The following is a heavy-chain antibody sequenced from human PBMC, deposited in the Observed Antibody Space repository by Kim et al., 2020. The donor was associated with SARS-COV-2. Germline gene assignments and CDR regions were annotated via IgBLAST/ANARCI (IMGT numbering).Heavy chain of an antibody. CDR2: INPNSGGT. CDR3: ARGRGITMIVVVIEAFDI. V-gene: IGHV1-2*02. Sequence: VSVKVSCKASGYTFTGYYMHWVRQAPGQGLEWMGWINPNSGGTNYAQKFQGRVTMTRDTSISTAYMELSRLRSDDTAVYYCARGRGITMIVVVIEAFDIWGQGTMVTVSS. D-gene: IGHD3-22*01. J-gene: IGHJ3*02. CDR1: GYTFTGYY.